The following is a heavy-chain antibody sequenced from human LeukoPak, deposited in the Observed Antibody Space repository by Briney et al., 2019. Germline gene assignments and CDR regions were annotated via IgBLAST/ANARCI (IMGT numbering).Heavy chain of an antibody. Sequence: SETLSLTCTVSGGSISSSSYYWGWIRQPPGKGLEWIGSIYYSGSTYYSPSLKSRVTISVDTSKNQFSLKLSSVTAADTAVYYCASEPQYCSSTSCYSRGVGYYYMDVWGKGTTVTVSS. CDR1: GGSISSSSYY. CDR2: IYYSGST. D-gene: IGHD2-2*01. CDR3: ASEPQYCSSTSCYSRGVGYYYMDV. J-gene: IGHJ6*03. V-gene: IGHV4-39*07.